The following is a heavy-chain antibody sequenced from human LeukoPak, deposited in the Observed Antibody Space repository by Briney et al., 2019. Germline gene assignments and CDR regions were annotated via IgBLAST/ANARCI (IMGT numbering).Heavy chain of an antibody. Sequence: GGSLRLSCAASGFTFSSYAMSWVRQTPGKGLEWVSLISWDGGSTYYADSVKGRFTISRDNSKNSLYLQMNSLRAEDTAFYYCAKDGNGFLDWLGNYYYYYMDVWGKGTTVTVSS. J-gene: IGHJ6*03. CDR1: GFTFSSYA. CDR3: AKDGNGFLDWLGNYYYYYMDV. CDR2: ISWDGGST. V-gene: IGHV3-43D*03. D-gene: IGHD3/OR15-3a*01.